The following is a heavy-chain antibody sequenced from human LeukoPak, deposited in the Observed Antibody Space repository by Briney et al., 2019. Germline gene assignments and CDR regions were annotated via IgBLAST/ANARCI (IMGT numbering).Heavy chain of an antibody. CDR2: IIPIFGTA. J-gene: IGHJ4*02. Sequence: ASVKVSCKASGGTFSSYAISWVRQAPGQGLEWMGGIIPIFGTANYAQEFQGRVTITRDTSASTAYMELSSLRAEDTAVYYCAKDRSLRQQQALGLVDYWGQGTLVTVSS. CDR1: GGTFSSYA. CDR3: AKDRSLRQQQALGLVDY. D-gene: IGHD6-13*01. V-gene: IGHV1-69*05.